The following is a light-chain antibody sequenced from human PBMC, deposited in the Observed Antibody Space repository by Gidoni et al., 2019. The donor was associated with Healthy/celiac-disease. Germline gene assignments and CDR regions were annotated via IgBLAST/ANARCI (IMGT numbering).Light chain of an antibody. J-gene: IGLJ2*01. CDR1: SSDVGGYNY. CDR2: EVS. CDR3: SSYTSSSTS. Sequence: QSALTQPASASGSPGQSITLSCTGTSSDVGGYNYVSWYQQHPGKAPKLMIYEVSNRPSGVSNRFSGSKSGNTASLTISGLQAEDEADYYCSSYTSSSTSFGGGTKLTVL. V-gene: IGLV2-14*01.